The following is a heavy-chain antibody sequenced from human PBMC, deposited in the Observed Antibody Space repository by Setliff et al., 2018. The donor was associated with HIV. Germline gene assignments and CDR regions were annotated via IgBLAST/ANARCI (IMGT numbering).Heavy chain of an antibody. V-gene: IGHV3-23*01. CDR1: GFNFGGYS. CDR2: MYGGGGTT. D-gene: IGHD1-26*01. J-gene: IGHJ6*03. CDR3: ARVSELLAYYMDV. Sequence: GGSLRLSCAGSGFNFGGYSMSWVRQAPGKGLEWVSSMYGGGGTTFYADSVKGRFTISRDNSNNALYLQMNSRRVEDTGTYYCARVSELLAYYMDVWGKGTPVTVSS.